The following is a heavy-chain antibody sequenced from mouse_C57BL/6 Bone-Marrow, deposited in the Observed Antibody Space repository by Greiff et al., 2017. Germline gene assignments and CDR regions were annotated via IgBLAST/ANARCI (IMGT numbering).Heavy chain of an antibody. Sequence: VQLQESGPGLVAPSQSLSITCTASGFSLTSYGVDWVRQSPGKGLEWLGVIWGVGSTNSNSALKSRLSISKDNSKSQVFLKMNSLQTDDTAMYYCASGLPWFAYWGQGTLVTVSA. CDR1: GFSLTSYG. V-gene: IGHV2-6*01. D-gene: IGHD2-13*01. J-gene: IGHJ3*01. CDR2: IWGVGST. CDR3: ASGLPWFAY.